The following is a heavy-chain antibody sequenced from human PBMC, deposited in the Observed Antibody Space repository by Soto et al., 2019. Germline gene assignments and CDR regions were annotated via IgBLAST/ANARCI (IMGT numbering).Heavy chain of an antibody. Sequence: VQLLESGGGLVQPGGSLRLSCAASGFTFSSYDMSWVRQAPGKGLEWVSAISGSGGSTYYADSVKGRFTISRDNSKNTLYLQMNRLRAEDTAVYYCAKAQVGVPLEGAFDYRGQGTLVTVSS. D-gene: IGHD3-3*01. CDR3: AKAQVGVPLEGAFDY. J-gene: IGHJ4*02. CDR2: ISGSGGST. V-gene: IGHV3-23*01. CDR1: GFTFSSYD.